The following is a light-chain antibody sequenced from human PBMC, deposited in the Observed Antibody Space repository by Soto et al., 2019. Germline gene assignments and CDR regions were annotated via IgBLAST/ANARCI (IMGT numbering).Light chain of an antibody. CDR2: GAS. Sequence: ETVMTQSPATLSVSPGERATLSCRASQSVSSNLAWYQQKPGQAPRLLIYGASTRATGIPARFSGSGSGTEFTLTISSLQSEDFAIYYCQQYNNWPPGSTFGQGTRLEIK. CDR1: QSVSSN. CDR3: QQYNNWPPGST. J-gene: IGKJ2*01. V-gene: IGKV3-15*01.